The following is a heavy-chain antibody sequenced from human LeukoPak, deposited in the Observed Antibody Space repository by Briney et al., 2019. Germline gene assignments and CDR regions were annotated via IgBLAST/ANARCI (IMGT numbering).Heavy chain of an antibody. Sequence: GGSQRLSCAASGFTFGSYGMSWVRQAPGKGLEWVSFITPNADRTSYADSVEGRFTISRDNPRNTLYMQMNSLRDEDTAVYYCAIMHGYYDGSGYWVQWGQGTLVTVSS. J-gene: IGHJ1*01. CDR1: GFTFGSYG. CDR2: ITPNADRT. D-gene: IGHD3-22*01. CDR3: AIMHGYYDGSGYWVQ. V-gene: IGHV3-23*01.